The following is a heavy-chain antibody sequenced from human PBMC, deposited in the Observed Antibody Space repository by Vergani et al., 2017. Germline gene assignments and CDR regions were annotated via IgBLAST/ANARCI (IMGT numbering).Heavy chain of an antibody. D-gene: IGHD1-1*01. Sequence: QVQLVESGGGLVKPGGSLRLSCAASGFTFSDYYMSWIRQAPGKGLEWVSYISSSGSTKYYADSVKGRFTISRDNVKKSLYLQMNSLRAEDAAVYYCAREGILGRVHSFDYWGQGSLVTVSS. CDR1: GFTFSDYY. CDR3: AREGILGRVHSFDY. J-gene: IGHJ4*02. V-gene: IGHV3-11*01. CDR2: ISSSGSTK.